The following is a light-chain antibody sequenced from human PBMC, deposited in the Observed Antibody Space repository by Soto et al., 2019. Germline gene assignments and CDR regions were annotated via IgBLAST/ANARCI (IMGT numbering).Light chain of an antibody. CDR1: QSIGNY. Sequence: EVVLTQSPATLSLSPGEGATLSCRASQSIGNYLAWYQQKPGQAPRLLIYATSNRATGIPARFSGSGSGTDFTLTISSLEPEDSAVYYCQHYNNWPHTFGQGTNLEI. CDR2: ATS. V-gene: IGKV3-11*01. CDR3: QHYNNWPHT. J-gene: IGKJ2*01.